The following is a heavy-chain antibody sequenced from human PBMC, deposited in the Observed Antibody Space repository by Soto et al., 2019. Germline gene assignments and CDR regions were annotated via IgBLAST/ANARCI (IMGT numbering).Heavy chain of an antibody. CDR2: ISAYNGNT. J-gene: IGHJ6*02. V-gene: IGHV1-18*01. CDR1: GYTYTRYG. D-gene: IGHD3-3*01. Sequence: SVTVSFQAPGYTYTRYGLIWVRPATGKGLEGMGWISAYNGNTNYAQKLQGRVTMTTDTSTSTAYMELRSLRSDDTAVYYCARDHYDFWSGYLSYYYYGMDVWGQGTTVKDSS. CDR3: ARDHYDFWSGYLSYYYYGMDV.